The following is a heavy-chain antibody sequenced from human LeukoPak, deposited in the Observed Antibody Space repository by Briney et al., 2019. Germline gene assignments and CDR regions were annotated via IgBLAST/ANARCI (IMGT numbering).Heavy chain of an antibody. CDR2: FYTSGST. CDR1: GDSISRDY. V-gene: IGHV4-4*07. Sequence: SETLSLTCTVSGDSISRDYWTWIRQPAGKGLEWIGRFYTSGSTDYNPSLESRVSISVDTSKNQFSLKLSSVTAADTAMYYCAHGGNSGSYSEHWGQGILVTVSS. D-gene: IGHD1-26*01. CDR3: AHGGNSGSYSEH. J-gene: IGHJ4*02.